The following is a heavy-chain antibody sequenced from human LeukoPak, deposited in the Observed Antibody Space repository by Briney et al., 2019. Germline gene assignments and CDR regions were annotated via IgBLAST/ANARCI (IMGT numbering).Heavy chain of an antibody. J-gene: IGHJ4*02. Sequence: SVKVSCKASGGTFSSYAISWVRQAPGQGLEWMGRIIPIFGTASYAQKFQGRVTITTDESTSTAYMELSSLRSEDTAVYYCARGHYGGLIFDYWGQGTLVTVSS. CDR3: ARGHYGGLIFDY. D-gene: IGHD4/OR15-4a*01. V-gene: IGHV1-69*05. CDR2: IIPIFGTA. CDR1: GGTFSSYA.